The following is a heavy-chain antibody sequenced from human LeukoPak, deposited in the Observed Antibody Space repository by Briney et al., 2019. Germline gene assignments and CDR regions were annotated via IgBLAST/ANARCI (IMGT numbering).Heavy chain of an antibody. CDR3: ASSWIQLWTLDY. CDR1: GYTFTSYG. V-gene: IGHV1-18*01. CDR2: ISAYNGNT. D-gene: IGHD5-18*01. Sequence: ASVKVSCNASGYTFTSYGISWVRQAPGQGLEWMGRISAYNGNTNYAQKLQGRVTMTTVTSTSTAYMELRSLRSDDTAVYYCASSWIQLWTLDYWGQGTLVTVSS. J-gene: IGHJ4*02.